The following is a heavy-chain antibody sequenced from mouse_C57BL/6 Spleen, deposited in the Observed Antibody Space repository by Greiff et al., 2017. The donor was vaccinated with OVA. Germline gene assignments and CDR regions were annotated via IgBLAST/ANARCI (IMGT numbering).Heavy chain of an antibody. D-gene: IGHD1-1*01. CDR3: ARRDYYGSSPWFAY. J-gene: IGHJ3*01. CDR2: INPGSGGT. CDR1: GYAFTNYL. V-gene: IGHV1-54*01. Sequence: LQESGAELVRPGTSVKVSCKASGYAFTNYLIEWVKQRPGQGLEWIGVINPGSGGTNYNEKFKGKATLTADKSSSTAYMQLSSLTSEDSAVYFCARRDYYGSSPWFAYWGQGTLVTVSA.